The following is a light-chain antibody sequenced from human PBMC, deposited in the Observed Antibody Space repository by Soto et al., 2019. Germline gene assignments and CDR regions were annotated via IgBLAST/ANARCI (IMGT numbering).Light chain of an antibody. J-gene: IGKJ3*01. CDR2: GAS. CDR1: QSVSSNY. V-gene: IGKV3-20*01. CDR3: QQYGSSLFT. Sequence: EIVLTQSPGTLSLSPGERATLSCRASQSVSSNYLAWYQQKPGQAPRLLIYGASSRATGIPDRFSGSGSGTEFTLTISRLEPEDVEVYYCQQYGSSLFTFGPGTKVDIK.